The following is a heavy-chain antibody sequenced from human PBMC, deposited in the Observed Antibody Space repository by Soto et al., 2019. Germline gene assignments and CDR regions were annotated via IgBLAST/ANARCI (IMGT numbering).Heavy chain of an antibody. CDR3: ASNIEELGLPPPFDY. V-gene: IGHV3-66*01. Sequence: LSLTCAASGFTVSSNYMSWVRQAPGKGLEWVSVIYSGGSTYYADSVKGRFTISRDNSKNTLYLQMNSLRAEDTAVYYCASNIEELGLPPPFDYWGKGTLVTVSS. D-gene: IGHD1-7*01. CDR2: IYSGGST. CDR1: GFTVSSNY. J-gene: IGHJ4*02.